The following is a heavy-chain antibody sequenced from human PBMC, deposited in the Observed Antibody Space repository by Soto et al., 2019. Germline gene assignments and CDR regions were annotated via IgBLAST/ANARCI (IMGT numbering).Heavy chain of an antibody. CDR3: ARESEQWLNNRAEYFQH. CDR2: ISYDGSNK. V-gene: IGHV3-30-3*01. D-gene: IGHD6-19*01. Sequence: QVQLVESGGGVVQLGRSLRLSCAASGFTFSSYAMHWVRQAPGKGLEWVAVISYDGSNKYYADSVKGRFTISRDNSKNTLYVQMNSLRAEDTAVYYCARESEQWLNNRAEYFQHWGQGTLVTVSS. J-gene: IGHJ1*01. CDR1: GFTFSSYA.